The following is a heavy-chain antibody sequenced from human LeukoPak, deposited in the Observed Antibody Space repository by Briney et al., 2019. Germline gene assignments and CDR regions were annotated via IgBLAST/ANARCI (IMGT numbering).Heavy chain of an antibody. CDR1: GGTFSSYA. J-gene: IGHJ5*02. V-gene: IGHV1-69*06. CDR2: IIPIFGTA. Sequence: SVKVSCKASGGTFSSYAISWVRQAPGQGLEWMGGIIPIFGTANYAQKFQGRVTITADKSTSTAYMELSSLRSEDTAVYYCASQQDYYGSGRDDWFDPWGQGTLVTVSS. D-gene: IGHD3-10*01. CDR3: ASQQDYYGSGRDDWFDP.